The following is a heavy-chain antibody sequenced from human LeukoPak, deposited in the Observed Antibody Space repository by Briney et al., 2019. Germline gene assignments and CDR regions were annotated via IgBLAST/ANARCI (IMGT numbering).Heavy chain of an antibody. D-gene: IGHD5-18*01. V-gene: IGHV3-48*02. CDR2: ISSSSTSI. CDR1: GFTFSSYN. J-gene: IGHJ4*02. CDR3: ARVEYTYSSYFDY. Sequence: GGSLRLSCAASGFTFSSYNMNWVRQAPGKGLEWVSYISSSSTSIFYADSVKGRFTISRDNAKNSLYLQMNSLRDEDTAVYYCARVEYTYSSYFDYWGQGTLVTVSS.